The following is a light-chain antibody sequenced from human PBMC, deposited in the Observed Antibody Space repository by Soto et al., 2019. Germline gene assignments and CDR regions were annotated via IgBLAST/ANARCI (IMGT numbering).Light chain of an antibody. CDR3: NSHTSSSTRPYV. CDR2: EVS. J-gene: IGLJ1*01. V-gene: IGLV2-14*01. Sequence: QSALTQPASVSGSPGQSITISCTGTSSDVGGYNYVSWYQQHPGKAPKLMIYEVSSRPSGVSNRFSGSKSGNTASLTIFGLQAEDEADYYCNSHTSSSTRPYVFGTGTKVTVL. CDR1: SSDVGGYNY.